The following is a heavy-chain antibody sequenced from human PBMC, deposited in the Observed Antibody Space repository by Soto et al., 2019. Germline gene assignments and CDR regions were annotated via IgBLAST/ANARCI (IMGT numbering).Heavy chain of an antibody. V-gene: IGHV1-18*01. Sequence: QIRLVQSGGEVRTPGASVKVSCKASGYTFSSYGITWVRQAPGQGLEWLGWINPSSGETNYAQKFQGRVTVTTDTSTTTGSMELRNLTFDATAVYYCARDWYPRFDPWGQGTLVTVSS. J-gene: IGHJ5*02. CDR1: GYTFSSYG. CDR3: ARDWYPRFDP. D-gene: IGHD6-13*01. CDR2: INPSSGET.